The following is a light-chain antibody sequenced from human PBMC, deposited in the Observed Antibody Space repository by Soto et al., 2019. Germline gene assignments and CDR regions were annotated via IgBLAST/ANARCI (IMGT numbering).Light chain of an antibody. J-gene: IGLJ2*01. V-gene: IGLV2-8*01. CDR3: SSYAGSNNLV. CDR1: SSDVGGYNY. Sequence: QSALTQPPSASGSPGQSVTISCTGTSSDVGGYNYVSWYQQHPGKAPKLMIYEVSKRPSGAPNRFSGSKSGNTASLTVSGRQAEDEADYYCSSYAGSNNLVFGGGTKLTVL. CDR2: EVS.